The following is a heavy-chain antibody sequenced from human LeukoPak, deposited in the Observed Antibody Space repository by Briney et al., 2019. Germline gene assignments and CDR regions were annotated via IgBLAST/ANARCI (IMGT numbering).Heavy chain of an antibody. CDR2: IYPGDSET. V-gene: IGHV5-51*01. CDR3: ARALRTGQGDYVPVL. CDR1: GYRFTNYW. D-gene: IGHD3-10*02. Sequence: GESLKISCKASGYRFTNYWIGWVRQMPGKGLEWMTIIYPGDSETRYSPSFQGQVTIPADKSIGTTYLQWSSLKASDTAMYYCARALRTGQGDYVPVLWGQGTLVTVSS. J-gene: IGHJ4*02.